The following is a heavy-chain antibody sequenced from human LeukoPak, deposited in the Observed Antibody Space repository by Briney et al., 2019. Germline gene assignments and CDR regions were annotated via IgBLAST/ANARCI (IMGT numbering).Heavy chain of an antibody. CDR3: ARVGYCISATCDRGALDI. CDR1: GGTFSSYA. CDR2: IIPIFGST. J-gene: IGHJ3*02. V-gene: IGHV1-69*13. Sequence: SVKVSCKASGGTFSSYAINWVRQAPGQGLEWMGGIIPIFGSTNSAQKFQGRVTVTADESTNTAYMELSSLRSEDTAVYYCARVGYCISATCDRGALDIWGQGTKVTVSS. D-gene: IGHD2-2*03.